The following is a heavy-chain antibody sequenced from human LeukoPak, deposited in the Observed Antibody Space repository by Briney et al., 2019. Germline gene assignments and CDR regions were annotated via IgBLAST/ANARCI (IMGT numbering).Heavy chain of an antibody. D-gene: IGHD3-22*01. Sequence: TLSLTCTVSGGSISSGGYYWSWIRQHPGTGLEWIGYIYYSGSTYYNPSLKSRVTISVDTSKNQFSLKLSSVTAADTAVYYCARAYYDSRGAFDIWGQGTMVTVSS. V-gene: IGHV4-31*03. J-gene: IGHJ3*02. CDR3: ARAYYDSRGAFDI. CDR1: GGSISSGGYY. CDR2: IYYSGST.